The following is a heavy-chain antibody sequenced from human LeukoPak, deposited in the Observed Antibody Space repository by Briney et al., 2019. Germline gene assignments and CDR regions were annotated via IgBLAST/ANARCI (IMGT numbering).Heavy chain of an antibody. Sequence: GGSLRLSCAASGFTFSSYEMNWVRQAPGKRLEWVSYISSSGSTIYYADSVKGRFTISRDNAKNSLYLQMNSLRAEDTAVYYCARDRADCSSTSCFHYYGMDVWGQGTTVTVSS. CDR1: GFTFSSYE. D-gene: IGHD2-2*01. CDR2: ISSSGSTI. V-gene: IGHV3-48*03. CDR3: ARDRADCSSTSCFHYYGMDV. J-gene: IGHJ6*02.